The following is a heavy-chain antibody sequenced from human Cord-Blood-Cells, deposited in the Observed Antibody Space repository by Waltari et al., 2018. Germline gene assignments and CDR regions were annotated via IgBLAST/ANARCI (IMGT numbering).Heavy chain of an antibody. J-gene: IGHJ4*02. D-gene: IGHD6-6*01. CDR2: IWYDGSNK. CDR3: ARSHSSSSYFDY. Sequence: RLSCAASGFTFSSYGMHWVRQAPGKGLEWVAVIWYDGSNKYYADSVKGRFTISRDNSKNTLYLQMNSLRAEDTAVYYCARSHSSSSYFDYWGQGTLVTVSS. CDR1: GFTFSSYG. V-gene: IGHV3-33*01.